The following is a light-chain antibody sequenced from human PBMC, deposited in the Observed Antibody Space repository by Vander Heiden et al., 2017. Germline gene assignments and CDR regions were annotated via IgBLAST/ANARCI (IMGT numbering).Light chain of an antibody. CDR1: SSNIESNY. CDR2: RNN. V-gene: IGLV1-47*01. J-gene: IGLJ3*02. Sequence: QSLLTQPSPASGPPGQRVTIPCSGSSSNIESNYVYWYQQLPGTAPKLLIDRNNQRPSGVPDRFSGSKSGTSASLAISGLRSEDEADYYCAAWDDSLSAWVFGGGTKLTVL. CDR3: AAWDDSLSAWV.